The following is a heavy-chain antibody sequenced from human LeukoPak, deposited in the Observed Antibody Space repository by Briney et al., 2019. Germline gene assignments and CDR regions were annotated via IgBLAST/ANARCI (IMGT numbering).Heavy chain of an antibody. V-gene: IGHV3-23*01. D-gene: IGHD1-26*01. CDR3: AKGSDSGGYAVFHY. CDR2: ISGGGGYT. CDR1: GFTFNNYA. J-gene: IGHJ4*02. Sequence: GGSLRLSCVVSGFTFNNYAMSWVGQAPGKGLEWVSTISGGGGYTYYADSVKGRFAVSRDNSKNTLDLQMNSLRAEDTAVYYCAKGSDSGGYAVFHYWGQGALVTVSS.